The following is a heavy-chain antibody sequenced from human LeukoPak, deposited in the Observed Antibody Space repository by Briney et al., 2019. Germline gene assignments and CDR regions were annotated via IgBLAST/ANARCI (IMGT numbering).Heavy chain of an antibody. V-gene: IGHV4-30-4*08. CDR2: IYYSGST. CDR1: GFTVSSNY. J-gene: IGHJ5*02. Sequence: LSCAASGFTVSSNYMSWVRQPPGKGLEWIGYIYYSGSTCYNPSLKSRVTISVDTSKNQFSLKLSSVTAADTAVYYCAREYLRGFDPWGQGTLVTVSS. CDR3: AREYLRGFDP. D-gene: IGHD6-6*01.